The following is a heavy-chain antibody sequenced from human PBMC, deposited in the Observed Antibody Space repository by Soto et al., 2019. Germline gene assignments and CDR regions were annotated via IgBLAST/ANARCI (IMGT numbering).Heavy chain of an antibody. D-gene: IGHD5-18*01. CDR2: INHSGST. CDR1: GGSFSGYY. Sequence: SETLSLTCAVYGGSFSGYYWSWIRQPPGKGLEWIGEINHSGSTNYNPSLKSRVTISVDTSKNQFSLKLSSVTAADTAVYYCAGEPAWIQLWLRLDYWGQGTLVTVSS. CDR3: AGEPAWIQLWLRLDY. V-gene: IGHV4-34*01. J-gene: IGHJ4*02.